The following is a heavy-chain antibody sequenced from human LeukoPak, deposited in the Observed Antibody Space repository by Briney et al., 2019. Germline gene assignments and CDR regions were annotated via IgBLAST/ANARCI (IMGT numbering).Heavy chain of an antibody. D-gene: IGHD3-3*01. CDR2: INPSGGST. V-gene: IGHV1-46*01. J-gene: IGHJ5*02. CDR3: ARERLRFLEWLFNTRNWFDP. CDR1: GYTFTSYY. Sequence: ASVKVSCKASGYTFTSYYMHWVRQAPGQGLEWMGTINPSGGSTSYAQKFQGRVTMTRDTSTSTVYMELSSLRSEDTAVYYCARERLRFLEWLFNTRNWFDPWGQGTLVTVSS.